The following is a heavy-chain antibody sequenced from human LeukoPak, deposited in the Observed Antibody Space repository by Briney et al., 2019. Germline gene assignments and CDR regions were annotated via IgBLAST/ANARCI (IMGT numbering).Heavy chain of an antibody. CDR3: ARAACSSTSCLDY. D-gene: IGHD2-2*01. Sequence: PGGSLRLSCAASGFTFSSYSMNWVRQAPGKGLEWVSSISSSSSYIYYADSVKGRFTISRDNAKNSLYLQMNSLRAEDTAVYYCARAACSSTSCLDYWGQGTLVTVSS. CDR1: GFTFSSYS. J-gene: IGHJ4*02. CDR2: ISSSSSYI. V-gene: IGHV3-21*01.